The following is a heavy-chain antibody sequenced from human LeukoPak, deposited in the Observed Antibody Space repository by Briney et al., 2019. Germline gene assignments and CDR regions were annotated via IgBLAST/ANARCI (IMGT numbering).Heavy chain of an antibody. CDR2: ISAYNGNT. Sequence: ASVKVSCKASGGTFSSYGISWVRQAPGQGLEWMGWISAYNGNTNYAQKLQGRVTMTTDTSTSTAYMELRSLRSDDTAVYYCARDEAVVVPAASDAFDIWGQGTMVTVSS. CDR1: GGTFSSYG. D-gene: IGHD2-2*01. CDR3: ARDEAVVVPAASDAFDI. V-gene: IGHV1-18*01. J-gene: IGHJ3*02.